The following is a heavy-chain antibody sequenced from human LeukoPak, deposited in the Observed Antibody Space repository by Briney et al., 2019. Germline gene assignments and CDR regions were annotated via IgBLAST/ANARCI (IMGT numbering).Heavy chain of an antibody. Sequence: GGSLRLSCAASGFTFDDYAMHWVRHAPGKGLEWVSGISWNSGSIGYADSVKGRFTISRDNAKNSLYLQMNSLRAEDTALYYCAESLAVAGIFDYWGQGTLVTVSS. D-gene: IGHD6-19*01. V-gene: IGHV3-9*01. CDR2: ISWNSGSI. CDR3: AESLAVAGIFDY. CDR1: GFTFDDYA. J-gene: IGHJ4*02.